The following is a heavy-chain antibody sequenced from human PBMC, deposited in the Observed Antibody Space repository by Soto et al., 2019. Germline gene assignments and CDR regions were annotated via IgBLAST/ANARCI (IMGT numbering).Heavy chain of an antibody. CDR1: GFTFSDYY. V-gene: IGHV3-11*05. J-gene: IGHJ4*02. CDR2: ISSSSSYT. D-gene: IGHD3-22*01. Sequence: QVQLVESGGGLVKPGGSLRLSCAASGFTFSDYYMSWIRQAPGKGLEWVSYISSSSSYTNYADSVKGRFTIPRDNAKNSLYRQMNSLRAEDTAVYYCATGQYYYDSSGYYYSWGQGTLVTVSS. CDR3: ATGQYYYDSSGYYYS.